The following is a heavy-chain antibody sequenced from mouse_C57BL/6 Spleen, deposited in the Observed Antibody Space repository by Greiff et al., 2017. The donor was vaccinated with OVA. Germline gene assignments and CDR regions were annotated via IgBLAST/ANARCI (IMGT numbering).Heavy chain of an antibody. Sequence: DVQLVESGGGLVQPGGSLSLSCAASGFTFTDYYMSWVRQPPGKALEWLGFIRNKANGYTTEYSASVKGRFTISRDNSQSILYLQMNALRAEDSATYYCARDGYYGGAMEGWGKGASVTVAS. D-gene: IGHD1-1*01. CDR3: ARDGYYGGAMEG. J-gene: IGHJ4*01. CDR2: IRNKANGYTT. V-gene: IGHV7-3*01. CDR1: GFTFTDYY.